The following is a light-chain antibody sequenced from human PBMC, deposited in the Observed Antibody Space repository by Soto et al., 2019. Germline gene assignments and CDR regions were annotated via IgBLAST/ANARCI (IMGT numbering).Light chain of an antibody. CDR1: QSVSSNY. V-gene: IGKV3-20*01. CDR2: GAS. Sequence: ETVLTQSPGTLSLSPGERATLSCRASQSVSSNYLAWYQQKHGQAPRLLIYGASTRATGIPDRFSGSGSGTDFTLTTSRLEPEDFAVYYCQQFGRSPPSWTFGQGTKVEIK. CDR3: QQFGRSPPSWT. J-gene: IGKJ1*01.